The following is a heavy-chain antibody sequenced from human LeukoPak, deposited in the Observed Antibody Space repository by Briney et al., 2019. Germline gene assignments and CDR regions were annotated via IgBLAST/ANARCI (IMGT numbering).Heavy chain of an antibody. V-gene: IGHV3-66*01. D-gene: IGHD1-1*01. Sequence: GGSLRLSCAASGFTVGTNCVNWVRQAPGKGLMWGSVICSGGTTYYADSVKGRFTVSTDNSKNTLYLQMNSLRPEDTAVYYCARDSPRTGGGGSHFDYWGQGALVTVSS. CDR2: ICSGGTT. CDR1: GFTVGTNC. CDR3: ARDSPRTGGGGSHFDY. J-gene: IGHJ4*02.